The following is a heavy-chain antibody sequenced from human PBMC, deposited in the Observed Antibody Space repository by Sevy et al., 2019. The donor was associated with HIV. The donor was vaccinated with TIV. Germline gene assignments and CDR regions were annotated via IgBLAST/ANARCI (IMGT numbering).Heavy chain of an antibody. J-gene: IGHJ3*02. Sequence: GGSLRLSCAASGFTFSSYGMHWVRQAPGKGLEWVAVISYDGSNKYYADSVKGRFTISRDNSKNTLYLQMNSLRAEDTAVYYCASELVVTAIPDAFDIWGQGTMVTVSS. V-gene: IGHV3-30*03. CDR2: ISYDGSNK. CDR1: GFTFSSYG. CDR3: ASELVVTAIPDAFDI. D-gene: IGHD2-21*02.